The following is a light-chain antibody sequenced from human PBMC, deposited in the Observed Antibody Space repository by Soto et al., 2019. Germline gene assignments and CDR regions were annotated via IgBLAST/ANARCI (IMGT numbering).Light chain of an antibody. CDR2: DTS. J-gene: IGKJ1*01. CDR3: QQRSNWT. Sequence: EIVLTQSPGTLSLSPGEGATLSCWASQSVGSRNLAWYQQKPGLAPRLLIYDTSFRATGIPARFSGSGSGTDFTLTISSLEPEDFAVYYCQQRSNWTFGQGTKVDIK. V-gene: IGKV3D-20*02. CDR1: QSVGSRN.